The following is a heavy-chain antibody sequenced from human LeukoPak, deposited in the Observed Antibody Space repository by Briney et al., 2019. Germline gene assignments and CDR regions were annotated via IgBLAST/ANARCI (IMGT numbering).Heavy chain of an antibody. V-gene: IGHV3-21*01. D-gene: IGHD4-17*01. J-gene: IGHJ4*02. Sequence: GGSLRLSCAASGFTFSSYSMNWVRQAPGKGLDWVSPISSSSSYIYYADSVKGRFTISRDNAKNSLYLQMNSLRAEDTAVYYCARGDYGDYGDYFDYWGQGTLVTVSS. CDR1: GFTFSSYS. CDR2: ISSSSSYI. CDR3: ARGDYGDYGDYFDY.